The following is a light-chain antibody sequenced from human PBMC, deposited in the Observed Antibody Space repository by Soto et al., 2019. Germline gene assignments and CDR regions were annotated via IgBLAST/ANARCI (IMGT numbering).Light chain of an antibody. CDR1: SSDVGSYNR. Sequence: QSVLTQPPSVSGSPGQSGAISCTGTSSDVGSYNRVAWYQQPPGTAPKLMISEVNNRPSGVPDRFSGSKSGSTASLTISELQAENEADYYCSSYTRSNTYVFGTGTKVTVL. J-gene: IGLJ1*01. CDR3: SSYTRSNTYV. V-gene: IGLV2-18*02. CDR2: EVN.